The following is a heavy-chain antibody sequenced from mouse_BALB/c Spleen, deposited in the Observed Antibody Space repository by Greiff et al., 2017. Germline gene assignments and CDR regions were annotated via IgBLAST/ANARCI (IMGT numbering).Heavy chain of an antibody. D-gene: IGHD2-4*01. CDR1: GFSLSTSGMG. Sequence: QVTLKVSGPGILQPSQTLSLTCSFSGFSLSTSGMGVSWIRQPSGKGLEWLAHIYWDDDKRYNPSLKSRLTISKDTSSNQVFLKITSVDTADTATYYCARRAYDYDLVEAMDYWGQGTSVTVSS. J-gene: IGHJ4*01. CDR3: ARRAYDYDLVEAMDY. V-gene: IGHV8-12*01. CDR2: IYWDDDK.